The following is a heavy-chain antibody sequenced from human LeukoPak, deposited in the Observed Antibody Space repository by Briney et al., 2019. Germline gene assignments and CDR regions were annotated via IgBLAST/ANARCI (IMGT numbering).Heavy chain of an antibody. CDR1: GGSISGYY. CDR2: VYYSGST. CDR3: ARCIAARPGAPTDYYYYMDV. J-gene: IGHJ6*03. V-gene: IGHV4-59*08. Sequence: SETLSLTCTVSGGSISGYYWSWIRQPPGEGLEWIGYVYYSGSTTYNPSLKSPVTISVDTSKNQFSLKLSSVTATDTAVYYCARCIAARPGAPTDYYYYMDVWGKGTTVTVSS. D-gene: IGHD6-6*01.